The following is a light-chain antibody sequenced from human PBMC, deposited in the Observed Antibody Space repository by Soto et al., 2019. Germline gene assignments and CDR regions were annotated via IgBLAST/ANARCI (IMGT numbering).Light chain of an antibody. CDR3: AAWDDSLSGRGV. V-gene: IGLV1-47*01. CDR1: SSNIGSNY. J-gene: IGLJ3*02. CDR2: RNN. Sequence: QSVLTQPPSASGTPGQRVTISCSGSSSNIGSNYVYWYQQLPGTAPNLLIYRNNQRPSGVPDRFSGSKSGTSASLAISGLRSEEEAAYYCAAWDDSLSGRGVFGGGTKLTVL.